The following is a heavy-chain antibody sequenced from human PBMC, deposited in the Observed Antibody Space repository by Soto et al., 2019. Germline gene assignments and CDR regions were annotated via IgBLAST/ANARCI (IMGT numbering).Heavy chain of an antibody. CDR3: ARAEGAKGDY. CDR2: ISYDGSNK. CDR1: GFTFSSYG. J-gene: IGHJ4*02. D-gene: IGHD3-16*01. Sequence: QVQLVESGGGVVQPGRSLRLSCAASGFTFSSYGMHWVRQAPGKGLEWVAVISYDGSNKYYADSVKGRFTISRDNSKNTLYLQMNSLRAEDTAVYYCARAEGAKGDYWGQGTLVTVSS. V-gene: IGHV3-30*03.